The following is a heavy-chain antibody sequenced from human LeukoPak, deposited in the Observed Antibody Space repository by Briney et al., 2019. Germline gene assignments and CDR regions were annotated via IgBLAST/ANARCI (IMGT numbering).Heavy chain of an antibody. J-gene: IGHJ4*02. CDR3: ARDRANYDFWRGHLDY. CDR1: GFTFSNYA. D-gene: IGHD3-3*01. Sequence: PGGSLRLSCAASGFTFSNYAMPWVRQAPGKGLEWVAVISYDGSNKYDTDSVKGRFTISRDNSKNTLHLQMNTLRTEDTAVYYCARDRANYDFWRGHLDYWGQGTLVTVSS. V-gene: IGHV3-30-3*01. CDR2: ISYDGSNK.